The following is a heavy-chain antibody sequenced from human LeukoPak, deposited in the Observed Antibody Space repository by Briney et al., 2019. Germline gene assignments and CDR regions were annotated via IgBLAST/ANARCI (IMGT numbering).Heavy chain of an antibody. CDR1: GFTFSSYA. Sequence: PGGSLRLSCAASGFTFSSYAMSWVRQAPGNGLEWVSAISGSGGSTYYADSVKGRFTISRDNSKNTLYLQMNSLRAEDTAVYDCASRKGKGLGAFDIWGQGTMVTVSS. CDR3: ASRKGKGLGAFDI. J-gene: IGHJ3*02. CDR2: ISGSGGST. V-gene: IGHV3-23*01. D-gene: IGHD3-16*01.